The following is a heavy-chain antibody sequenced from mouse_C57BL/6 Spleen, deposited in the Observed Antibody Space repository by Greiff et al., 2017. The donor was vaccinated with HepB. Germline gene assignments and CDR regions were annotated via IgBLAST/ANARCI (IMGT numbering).Heavy chain of an antibody. Sequence: VKLQESGPGLVQPSQSLSITCTVSGFSLTSYGVHWVRQSPGKGLEWLGVIWSGGSTDYNAAFISRLSISKDNSKSQFFFKMNSLQANDTAIYYCARSADNYYFDYWGQGTTLTVSS. CDR3: ARSADNYYFDY. V-gene: IGHV2-2*02. CDR1: GFSLTSYG. J-gene: IGHJ2*01. D-gene: IGHD1-3*01. CDR2: IWSGGST.